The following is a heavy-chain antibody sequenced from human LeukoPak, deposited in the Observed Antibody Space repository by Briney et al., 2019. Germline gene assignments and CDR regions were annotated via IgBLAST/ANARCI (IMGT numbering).Heavy chain of an antibody. CDR2: IIPVLTIA. J-gene: IGHJ6*02. Sequence: SVKVSCKASGYTFTSYDINWVRQAPGQGLEWMGRIIPVLTIANYAQEFQGRLTITAEKSTSTAYMELSSLRSEDTAVYYCARVSELNYDILTGNYDYGLDVWGQGTTVTVSS. D-gene: IGHD3-9*01. CDR3: ARVSELNYDILTGNYDYGLDV. CDR1: GYTFTSYD. V-gene: IGHV1-69*04.